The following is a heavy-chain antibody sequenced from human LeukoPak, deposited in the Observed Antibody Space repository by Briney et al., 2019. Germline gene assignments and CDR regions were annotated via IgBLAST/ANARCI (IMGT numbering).Heavy chain of an antibody. V-gene: IGHV4-59*01. CDR2: IYDSGST. CDR3: ARGGGAGYNVGGY. J-gene: IGHJ4*02. D-gene: IGHD5-24*01. CDR1: GGSISSYY. Sequence: SETLSLTCTVSGGSISSYYWSWIRQPPGKGLEWIGYIYDSGSTNYNPSLKSRVTISVDTSKNQFSLKLNSVTAADTAVYYCARGGGAGYNVGGYWGQGTLVTVSS.